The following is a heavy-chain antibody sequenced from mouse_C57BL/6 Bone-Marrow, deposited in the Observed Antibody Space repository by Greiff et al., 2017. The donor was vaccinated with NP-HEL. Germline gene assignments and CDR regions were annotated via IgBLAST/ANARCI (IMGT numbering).Heavy chain of an antibody. V-gene: IGHV1-26*01. Sequence: EVKLQQSGPELVKPGASVKISCKASGYTFTDYYMNWVKQSHGKSLEWIGDINPNNGGTSYNQKFKGKATLTVDKSSSTAYMELRSLTSEDSAVYYCARGGLRFAWFAYWGQGTLVTVSA. CDR3: ARGGLRFAWFAY. D-gene: IGHD1-1*01. CDR2: INPNNGGT. CDR1: GYTFTDYY. J-gene: IGHJ3*01.